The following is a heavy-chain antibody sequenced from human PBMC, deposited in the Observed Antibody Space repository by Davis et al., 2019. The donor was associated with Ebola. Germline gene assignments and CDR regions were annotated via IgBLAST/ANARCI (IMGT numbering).Heavy chain of an antibody. CDR1: GGSISSYY. D-gene: IGHD3-10*01. V-gene: IGHV4-59*01. CDR2: IYYSGST. Sequence: SETLSLTCTVSGGSISSYYWSWIRQPPGKGLEWIGYIYYSGSTNYNPSLKSRVTLSVDTSKNQFSLKLCSVTAADTAVYYCARGDPRANLLWPEIDIWGQGTMVTVSS. CDR3: ARGDPRANLLWPEIDI. J-gene: IGHJ3*02.